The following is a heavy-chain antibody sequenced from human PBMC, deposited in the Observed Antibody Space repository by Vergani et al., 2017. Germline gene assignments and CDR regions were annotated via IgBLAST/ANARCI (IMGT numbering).Heavy chain of an antibody. CDR1: GFTFSSYA. V-gene: IGHV3-30-3*01. J-gene: IGHJ5*02. CDR2: ISYDGSNK. D-gene: IGHD6-19*01. Sequence: QVQLVESGGGVVQPGRSLRLSCAASGFTFSSYAMHWVRQAPGKGLEWVAVISYDGSNKYYADSVKGRFTISRDNSKNTLYLQMNSLRAEDTAVYYCARDLPNXIAVAGTGGRWFDPWGQGTLVTVSS. CDR3: ARDLPNXIAVAGTGGRWFDP.